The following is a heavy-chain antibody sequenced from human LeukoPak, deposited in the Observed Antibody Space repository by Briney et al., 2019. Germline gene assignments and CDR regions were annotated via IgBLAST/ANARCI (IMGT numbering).Heavy chain of an antibody. Sequence: GGSLRLSCAASGFTFSIYAMSWVRQAPGKGLKWVSGIANSGEDTYYADSVEGRFTISRDNSKNVLYLQMHNLRAEDTAMYYCAKDQIGYCSGGSCYDFDYWGQGTLVTVSS. CDR2: IANSGEDT. V-gene: IGHV3-23*01. D-gene: IGHD2-15*01. CDR3: AKDQIGYCSGGSCYDFDY. CDR1: GFTFSIYA. J-gene: IGHJ4*02.